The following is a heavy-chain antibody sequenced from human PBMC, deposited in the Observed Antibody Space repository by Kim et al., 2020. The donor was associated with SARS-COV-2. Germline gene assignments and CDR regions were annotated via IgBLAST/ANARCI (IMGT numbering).Heavy chain of an antibody. Sequence: ASVKVSCKASGYILSTYGLSWVRQAPGQGLEWMGWIDTYSGTTNYSQNFQGRVTMTTDTSTNTAHMELRSLRSDDTAVYFCARDKWHALDFWGQGTLVTVSS. D-gene: IGHD3-3*01. V-gene: IGHV1-18*01. J-gene: IGHJ4*02. CDR2: IDTYSGTT. CDR1: GYILSTYG. CDR3: ARDKWHALDF.